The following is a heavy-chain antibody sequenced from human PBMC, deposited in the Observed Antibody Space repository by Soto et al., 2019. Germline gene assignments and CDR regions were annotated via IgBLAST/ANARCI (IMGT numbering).Heavy chain of an antibody. D-gene: IGHD3-22*01. V-gene: IGHV3-23*01. CDR3: AKERYYYDSSGYPLDY. Sequence: EVQLLESGGGLVQPGGSLRLSCAASGFTFSSYAMSWVRQAPGKGLEWVSAISGSGGSTYYADSVKGRFTISRDNSKNTLYLQMNSLRAEDTAVYYCAKERYYYDSSGYPLDYWGQGTLVTVSS. CDR2: ISGSGGST. J-gene: IGHJ4*02. CDR1: GFTFSSYA.